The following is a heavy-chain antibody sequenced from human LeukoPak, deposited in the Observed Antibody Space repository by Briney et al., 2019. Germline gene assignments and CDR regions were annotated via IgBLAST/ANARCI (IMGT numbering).Heavy chain of an antibody. CDR2: ISTYSGDT. D-gene: IGHD3-22*01. CDR3: ARVEYSSGRGDY. V-gene: IGHV1-18*01. J-gene: IGHJ4*02. Sequence: GAPVKVSCKAGNYSFINYGLTWVRQAPGQRLVWMGWISTYSGDTNYAQNFQGRVTLTRDTSTSTAYMDLNNLTPDDTAVYYCARVEYSSGRGDYWGQGTLVTVSS. CDR1: NYSFINYG.